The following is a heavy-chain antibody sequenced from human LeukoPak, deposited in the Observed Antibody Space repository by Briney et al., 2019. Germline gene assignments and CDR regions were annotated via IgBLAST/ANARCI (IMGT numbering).Heavy chain of an antibody. D-gene: IGHD3-22*01. J-gene: IGHJ4*02. CDR3: ARDRPNYYGSDGHYYRRDGDY. CDR1: GFTFSSYA. V-gene: IGHV3-64*01. CDR2: ISIHGGDT. Sequence: GGSLRLSCAASGFTFSSYAMHWVRQAPGKGLEYVSAISIHGGDTYYANSVKGRFTITRDNSENTLYLQMHSLRAEDTAVYYCARDRPNYYGSDGHYYRRDGDYWGRGTLVSVSS.